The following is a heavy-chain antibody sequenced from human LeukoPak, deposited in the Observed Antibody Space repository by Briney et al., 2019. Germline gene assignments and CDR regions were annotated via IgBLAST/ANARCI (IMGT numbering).Heavy chain of an antibody. D-gene: IGHD2-2*01. V-gene: IGHV3-30-3*01. CDR1: GFTFRNYA. CDR3: ARGDCSSTSCSYLNWFDP. CDR2: ISHDESNE. J-gene: IGHJ5*02. Sequence: GGSLRLSCAASGFTFRNYAMHWVRHTPGKGLEWVTVISHDESNEYYADSVKGRFTISRDNSKNTLYLQMNSLRADDTAVYYCARGDCSSTSCSYLNWFDPWGQGTLVTVSS.